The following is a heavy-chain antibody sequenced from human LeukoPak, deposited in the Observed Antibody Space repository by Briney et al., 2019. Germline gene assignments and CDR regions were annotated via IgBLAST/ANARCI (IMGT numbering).Heavy chain of an antibody. Sequence: ASVKVSCKASGYTFTSYGSSWVRQAPGQGLEWMGWISAYNGNTNYAQKLQGRVTMTTDTSTSTAYMELRSLSSDDTAVYYRARGWYSSSPFDYWGQGTLVTVSS. J-gene: IGHJ4*02. V-gene: IGHV1-18*01. CDR2: ISAYNGNT. CDR3: ARGWYSSSPFDY. D-gene: IGHD6-6*01. CDR1: GYTFTSYG.